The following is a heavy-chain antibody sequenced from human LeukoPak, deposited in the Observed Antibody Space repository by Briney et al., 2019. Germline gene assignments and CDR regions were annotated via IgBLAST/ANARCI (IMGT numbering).Heavy chain of an antibody. CDR3: ARRHGSGSSGTFDY. CDR1: GGSFRGYS. Sequence: PSETLSLTCDVHGGSFRGYSWNWIRQPPGKGLEWIAYIYYSGSTNYNPSLKSRVTISVDTSKNQFSLKLSSVTAADTAVYYCARRHGSGSSGTFDYWGQGTLVTVSS. D-gene: IGHD3-10*01. CDR2: IYYSGST. V-gene: IGHV4-59*01. J-gene: IGHJ4*02.